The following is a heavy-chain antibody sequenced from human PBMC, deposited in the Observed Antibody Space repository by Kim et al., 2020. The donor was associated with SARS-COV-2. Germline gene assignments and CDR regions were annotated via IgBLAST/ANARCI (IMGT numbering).Heavy chain of an antibody. J-gene: IGHJ3*02. D-gene: IGHD3-22*01. Sequence: ASVKVSCKASGYIFTTYGISWVRQAPGQGLEWMGWISGYNDRIHYTQKLQGRVTMTKDTFTSTAYMELRSLRSDDTAVYYCARDGYYFDSSGYNDAFEIW. CDR1: GYIFTTYG. CDR3: ARDGYYFDSSGYNDAFEI. V-gene: IGHV1-18*01. CDR2: ISGYNDRI.